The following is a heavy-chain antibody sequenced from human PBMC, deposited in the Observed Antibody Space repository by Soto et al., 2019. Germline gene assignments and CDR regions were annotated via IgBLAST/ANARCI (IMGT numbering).Heavy chain of an antibody. CDR1: CGSISSSSYY. D-gene: IGHD5-18*01. CDR2: IYYSGST. V-gene: IGHV4-39*01. Sequence: SETLSLTCTVSCGSISSSSYYWGWIRQPPGKGLEWIGSIYYSGSTYYNPSLKSRVTISVDTSKDQFSLKLSSVTAADTAVYFVAGVTHMYVWGKGTTVTVSS. J-gene: IGHJ6*03. CDR3: AGVTHMYV.